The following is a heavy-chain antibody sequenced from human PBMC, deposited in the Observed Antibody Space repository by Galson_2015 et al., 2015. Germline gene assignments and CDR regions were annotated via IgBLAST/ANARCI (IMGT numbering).Heavy chain of an antibody. CDR3: ARGGASGKYDS. Sequence: SVKVSCKASGYTFTGYHIHWVRQAPGQGLEWMGRIHPNSGGTDFSQKFQGRVTMTRDTSISTVYMELSRLRSDDTAVYYCARGGASGKYDSWGQGALVTVSS. D-gene: IGHD3-16*01. J-gene: IGHJ4*02. CDR2: IHPNSGGT. CDR1: GYTFTGYH. V-gene: IGHV1-2*06.